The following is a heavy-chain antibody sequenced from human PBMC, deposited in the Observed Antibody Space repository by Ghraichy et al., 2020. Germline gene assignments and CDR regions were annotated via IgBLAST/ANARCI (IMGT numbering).Heavy chain of an antibody. Sequence: ASVKVSCKASGYTFTSHSIHWVRQAPGQGLEWMGIINPSGGDTKYAQKFQGRVTMTRDTSTSSVYMELSSLRSEDTAVYYCARDHGDQLYDFVPWGQGTLVTVSS. J-gene: IGHJ5*02. CDR3: ARDHGDQLYDFVP. V-gene: IGHV1-46*01. CDR1: GYTFTSHS. D-gene: IGHD3/OR15-3a*01. CDR2: INPSGGDT.